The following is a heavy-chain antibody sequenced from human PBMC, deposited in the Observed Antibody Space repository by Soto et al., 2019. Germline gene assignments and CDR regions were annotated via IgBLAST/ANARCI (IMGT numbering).Heavy chain of an antibody. V-gene: IGHV3-30*18. CDR2: ISYDGSNK. CDR3: AKDQEWETPPY. Sequence: QVQLVESGGGVVQPGRSLRLSCAASGFTFSSYGMHWVRQAPGKGLEWVAVISYDGSNKYYADSVKGRFTISRDNSKNTLYLQMNSLRAEDTAVYYCAKDQEWETPPYWGQGTLVTVS. D-gene: IGHD1-26*01. J-gene: IGHJ4*02. CDR1: GFTFSSYG.